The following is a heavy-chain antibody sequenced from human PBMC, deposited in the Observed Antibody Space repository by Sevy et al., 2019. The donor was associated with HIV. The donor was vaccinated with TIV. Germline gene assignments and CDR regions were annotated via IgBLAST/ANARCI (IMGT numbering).Heavy chain of an antibody. CDR3: ARDPGFDP. CDR2: IKEDGSEK. Sequence: GSLRLSCIASGFPLKSYWMSWVRQAPGKGLEWVANIKEDGSEKYYVHSVKGRFTISRDNAKNSLYLQMNSLRAEDTAVYYCARDPGFDPWGQGTLVTVSS. J-gene: IGHJ5*02. CDR1: GFPLKSYW. V-gene: IGHV3-7*03.